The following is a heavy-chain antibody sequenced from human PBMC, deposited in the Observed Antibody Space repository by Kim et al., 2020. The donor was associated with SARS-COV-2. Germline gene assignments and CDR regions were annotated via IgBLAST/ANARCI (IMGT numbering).Heavy chain of an antibody. CDR1: GGSFSGYY. CDR3: ARTRGYSSPCPFDY. J-gene: IGHJ4*02. D-gene: IGHD6-13*01. CDR2: INHSGST. Sequence: SETLSLTCAVYGGSFSGYYWSWIRQPPGKGLEWIGEINHSGSTNYNPSLKSRVTISVDTSKNQFSLKLSSVTAADTAVYYCARTRGYSSPCPFDYWGQGTLVTVSS. V-gene: IGHV4-34*01.